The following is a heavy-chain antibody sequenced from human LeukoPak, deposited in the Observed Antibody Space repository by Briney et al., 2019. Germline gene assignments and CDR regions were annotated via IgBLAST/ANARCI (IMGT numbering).Heavy chain of an antibody. CDR3: ARGYSSSWYLDYFHY. D-gene: IGHD6-13*01. V-gene: IGHV1-8*01. CDR1: GYTFTNYD. J-gene: IGHJ4*02. CDR2: MNPNSGNT. Sequence: ASVKVSCNASGYTFTNYDINWVRQATGQGLEWMGWMNPNSGNTGYAQKFQGRVTMTRNTSISTAYMEMSSLRSEDTAAYYCARGYSSSWYLDYFHYWGQGTLVTVSS.